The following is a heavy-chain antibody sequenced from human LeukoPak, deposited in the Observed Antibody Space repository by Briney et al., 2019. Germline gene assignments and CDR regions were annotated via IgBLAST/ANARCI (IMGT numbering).Heavy chain of an antibody. Sequence: PSETLSLTCTVSGGSISSSSYYWGWIRQPPGKGLEWIGSIYYSGSTYYNPSLKSRVTISVDTSKNQFSLKLSSVTAADTAVYYRARHPSSSYSSGWPHFDYWGQGTLVTVSS. CDR2: IYYSGST. V-gene: IGHV4-39*01. J-gene: IGHJ4*02. D-gene: IGHD6-19*01. CDR1: GGSISSSSYY. CDR3: ARHPSSSYSSGWPHFDY.